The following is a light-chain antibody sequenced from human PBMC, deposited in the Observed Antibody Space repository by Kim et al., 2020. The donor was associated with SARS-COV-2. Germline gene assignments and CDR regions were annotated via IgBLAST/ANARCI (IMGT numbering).Light chain of an antibody. V-gene: IGLV2-18*02. CDR1: SSDVGSYNR. J-gene: IGLJ2*01. CDR3: SSYTSSSTLI. CDR2: EVS. Sequence: GQSVTSSCTRTSSDVGSYNRVSWYQQPPGTAPKLIIYEVSDRPSGVPHRFSGSKSGNTAFLTISWLQTEDEADYYCSSYTSSSTLIFGGGTQLTVL.